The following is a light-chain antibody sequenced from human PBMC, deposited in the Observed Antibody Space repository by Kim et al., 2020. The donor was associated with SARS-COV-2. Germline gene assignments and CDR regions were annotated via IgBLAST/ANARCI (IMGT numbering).Light chain of an antibody. CDR2: DAS. CDR3: QHHHNWPWT. V-gene: IGKV3-11*01. Sequence: EIVLTQSPGTLSLSPGERATLSCRASQNISSYLAWYQQKPGQAPRLLIYDASNRATGIPARFSGSGSGTDFTLTISSLESEDFAVYYCQHHHNWPWTFGQGTRVDIK. CDR1: QNISSY. J-gene: IGKJ1*01.